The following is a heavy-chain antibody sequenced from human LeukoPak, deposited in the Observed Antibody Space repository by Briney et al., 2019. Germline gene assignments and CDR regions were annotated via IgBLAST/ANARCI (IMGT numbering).Heavy chain of an antibody. J-gene: IGHJ4*02. D-gene: IGHD3-3*01. CDR3: ARGDFWTYFDF. V-gene: IGHV1-2*02. CDR2: INPNSGGT. Sequence: ASVKVSFKASVYTFTGYYMHWVRQAPAQGLEWMGWINPNSGGTSYAHKFQGRVTMTRDTSISTAYIALSRLRSDDTDVYSSARGDFWTYFDFCGQGTLVPVSS. CDR1: VYTFTGYY.